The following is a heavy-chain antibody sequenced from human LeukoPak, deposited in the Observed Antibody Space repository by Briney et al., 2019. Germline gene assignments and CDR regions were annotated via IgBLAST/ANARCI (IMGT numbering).Heavy chain of an antibody. CDR3: ARATSYYYDSSGSPDAFDI. V-gene: IGHV3-30-3*01. J-gene: IGHJ3*02. Sequence: PGGSLRLSCAASGIIFNSYIMSWVRQAPGKGLEWVAVISYDGSNKYYADSVKGRFTISRDNSKNTLYLQMNSLRAEDTAVYYCARATSYYYDSSGSPDAFDIWGQGTMVTVSS. CDR2: ISYDGSNK. CDR1: GIIFNSYI. D-gene: IGHD3-22*01.